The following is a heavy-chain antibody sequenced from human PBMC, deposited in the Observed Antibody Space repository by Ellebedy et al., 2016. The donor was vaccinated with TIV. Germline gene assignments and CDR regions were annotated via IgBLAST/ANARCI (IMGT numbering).Heavy chain of an antibody. CDR1: GFSFRSYW. J-gene: IGHJ5*02. CDR2: IYHGGSQQ. V-gene: IGHV3-7*01. D-gene: IGHD3-16*01. Sequence: GESLKISCAASGFSFRSYWMSWVRQAPGKGLEWVASIYHGGSQQYYVDSVKGRFTISRDNAKNSLYLQMDSLRAADTAWYYCARRGSYGDYAVQINAWFDRWGQGTLVTVSS. CDR3: ARRGSYGDYAVQINAWFDR.